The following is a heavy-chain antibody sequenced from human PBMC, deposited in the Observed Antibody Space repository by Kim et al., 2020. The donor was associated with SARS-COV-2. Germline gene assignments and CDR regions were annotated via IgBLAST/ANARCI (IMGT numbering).Heavy chain of an antibody. J-gene: IGHJ3*02. Sequence: SETLSLTCTVSGGSISSGGYYWSWIRQHPGKGLEWIGYIYYSGSTYYNPSLKSRVTISVDTSKNQFSLKLSSVTAADTAVYYCARCAAMEGDDAFDIWGQGTMVTVSS. CDR2: IYYSGST. CDR3: ARCAAMEGDDAFDI. D-gene: IGHD2-2*01. CDR1: GGSISSGGYY. V-gene: IGHV4-31*03.